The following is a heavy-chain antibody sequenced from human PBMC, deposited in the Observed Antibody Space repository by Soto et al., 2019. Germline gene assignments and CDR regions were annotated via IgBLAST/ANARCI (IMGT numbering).Heavy chain of an antibody. J-gene: IGHJ1*01. V-gene: IGHV3-48*01. CDR2: ISSSSSTI. CDR1: GFTFSSYS. Sequence: GGSLRLSCAASGFTFSSYSMNWVRQAPGKGLEWVSYISSSSSTIYYADSMKGRFTISRDNAKNSLYLQMNSLRAEDTAVYYCARAGRLYFQHWGQGTLVTVSS. CDR3: ARAGRLYFQH. D-gene: IGHD1-26*01.